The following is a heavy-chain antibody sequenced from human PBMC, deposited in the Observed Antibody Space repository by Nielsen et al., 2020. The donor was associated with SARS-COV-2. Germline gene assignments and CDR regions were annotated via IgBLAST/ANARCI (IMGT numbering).Heavy chain of an antibody. Sequence: SETLSLTCTVSGGSISSGGYYWSWIRQHPGKGLEWIGYIYYSGSTYYNPSLKSRVTISVDTSKNQFSLKLSSVTAADTAVYYCARATSALWFGDPSQAFDYWGQGTLVTVSS. CDR2: IYYSGST. V-gene: IGHV4-31*03. D-gene: IGHD3-10*01. CDR1: GGSISSGGYY. CDR3: ARATSALWFGDPSQAFDY. J-gene: IGHJ4*02.